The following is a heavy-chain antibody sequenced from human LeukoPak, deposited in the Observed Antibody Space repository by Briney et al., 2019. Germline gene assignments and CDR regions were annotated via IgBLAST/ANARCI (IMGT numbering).Heavy chain of an antibody. CDR2: ISASGDRA. V-gene: IGHV3-23*01. CDR3: ATRDCSSSTCYPN. CDR1: GFTFINYW. J-gene: IGHJ4*02. D-gene: IGHD2-2*01. Sequence: GGSLRLSCAASGFTFINYWMVWVRQAPGKGLEWVAVISASGDRAYYADSVKGRITISRDNSRNTLYVQMNSLRPEDTAVYYCATRDCSSSTCYPNWGQGTLVTVSS.